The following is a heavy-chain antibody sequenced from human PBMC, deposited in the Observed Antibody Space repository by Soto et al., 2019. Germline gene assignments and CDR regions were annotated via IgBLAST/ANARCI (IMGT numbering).Heavy chain of an antibody. Sequence: GSLRLSCAASGFPFSSQAMSWVRQSPGKGLEWVSAISGSGVNTYCADSVNGRFTISRDISKNTLFLQMNSLRAEDTAVYYCATERQLTIFGMAIAGGVDAWGQGTTVTVYS. V-gene: IGHV3-23*01. D-gene: IGHD3-3*01. CDR3: ATERQLTIFGMAIAGGVDA. CDR2: ISGSGVNT. CDR1: GFPFSSQA. J-gene: IGHJ6*02.